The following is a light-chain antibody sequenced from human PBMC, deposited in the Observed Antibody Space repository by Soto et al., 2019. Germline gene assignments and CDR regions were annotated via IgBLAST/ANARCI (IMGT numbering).Light chain of an antibody. J-gene: IGLJ1*01. V-gene: IGLV2-14*01. CDR2: XVN. Sequence: QSALNQPASLSGSAGESITISCTGTSTDVGGYNYVSWYQHHPCKVPKLIIYXVNNLPSGVSDRFSGSKSGNKASLTISNLEAEDESDYYCGSYTSTDTPFVFGTGTKVTVL. CDR3: GSYTSTDTPFV. CDR1: STDVGGYNY.